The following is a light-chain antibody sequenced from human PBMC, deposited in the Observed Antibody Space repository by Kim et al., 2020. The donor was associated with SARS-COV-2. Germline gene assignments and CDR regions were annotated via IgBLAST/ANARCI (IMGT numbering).Light chain of an antibody. J-gene: IGLJ2*01. V-gene: IGLV2-11*01. CDR3: CSYAGSYSLV. Sequence: QSALTQPRSVSGSPGQSVTISCTGTSSDVGGYSYVSWYQQHPDKAPKLMIYDVTKRPSGVPDRFSGSKSGNTASLTISGLQAEDEADYYCCSYAGSYSLVFGGGTKVTVL. CDR2: DVT. CDR1: SSDVGGYSY.